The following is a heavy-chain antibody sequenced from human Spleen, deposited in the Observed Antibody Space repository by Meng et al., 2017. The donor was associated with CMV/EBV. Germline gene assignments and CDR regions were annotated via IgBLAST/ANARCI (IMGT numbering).Heavy chain of an antibody. CDR3: ASKVDSSGWGPFDY. V-gene: IGHV3-21*01. CDR1: AFTVSSNY. CDR2: ISSSSSYI. D-gene: IGHD6-19*01. Sequence: GESLKISCAASAFTVSSNYMSWVRQAPGKGLEWVSSISSSSSYIYYADSVKGRFTISRDNAKNSLYLQMNSLRAEDTAVYYCASKVDSSGWGPFDYWGQGTLVTVSS. J-gene: IGHJ4*02.